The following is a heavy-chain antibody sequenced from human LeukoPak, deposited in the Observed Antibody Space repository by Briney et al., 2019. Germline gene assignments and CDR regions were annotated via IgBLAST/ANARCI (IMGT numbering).Heavy chain of an antibody. D-gene: IGHD3-10*02. CDR2: INHSGST. CDR1: GGSGSGYY. J-gene: IGHJ4*02. V-gene: IGHV4-34*01. CDR3: ASLGSGSYPSPAGFDY. Sequence: SETLSLTCAVYGGSGSGYYWSLIRQPAGKGLEWIGEINHSGSTNYNPSLKSRVTISVDTSKNQFSLKLSSVTAADTAVYYCASLGSGSYPSPAGFDYWGQGTLVTVSS.